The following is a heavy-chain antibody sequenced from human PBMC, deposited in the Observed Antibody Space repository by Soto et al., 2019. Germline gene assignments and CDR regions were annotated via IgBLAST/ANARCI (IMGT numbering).Heavy chain of an antibody. J-gene: IGHJ4*02. V-gene: IGHV3-21*06. CDR3: ARDVLDSSGWYGY. Sequence: EVQLVESGGGLVKPGESLRLSCAASGFPFSSYSMNWVRQAPGKGLEWVSYISSSSSYVDYADSVKGRFTLSRDNAKNSLYLKMNRRRAEDTAVYYCARDVLDSSGWYGYWGQGTLVTVSS. CDR1: GFPFSSYS. CDR2: ISSSSSYV. D-gene: IGHD6-19*01.